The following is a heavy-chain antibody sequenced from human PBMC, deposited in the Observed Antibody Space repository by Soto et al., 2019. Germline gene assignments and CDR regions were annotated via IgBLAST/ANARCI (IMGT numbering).Heavy chain of an antibody. CDR1: GGTFSSYA. J-gene: IGHJ6*02. Sequence: QVQLVQSGAEVKKPGSSVKVSCKASGGTFSSYAISWVRQAPGQGLEWMGGIIPIFGTANYAQKFQGRVTITADESTRTAYMELSSLRSEDTAVYYCARDESSASRNYYYYGMDFWGQVTTVTVSS. CDR2: IIPIFGTA. CDR3: ARDESSASRNYYYYGMDF. V-gene: IGHV1-69*01. D-gene: IGHD6-6*01.